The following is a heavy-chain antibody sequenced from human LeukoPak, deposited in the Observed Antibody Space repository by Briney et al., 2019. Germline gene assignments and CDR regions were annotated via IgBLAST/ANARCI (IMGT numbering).Heavy chain of an antibody. Sequence: ASVKVSCKASGYTLTDYYIHWVRQAPGQGLEWIGWSNPDSGDTDYAQKFQGRVSMTRDTSFTTAYMELSRLTSDDTAVYYCARSTAGSSSWYYYLDYWGQGPLVTVSS. CDR2: SNPDSGDT. D-gene: IGHD6-13*01. CDR3: ARSTAGSSSWYYYLDY. V-gene: IGHV1-2*02. CDR1: GYTLTDYY. J-gene: IGHJ4*02.